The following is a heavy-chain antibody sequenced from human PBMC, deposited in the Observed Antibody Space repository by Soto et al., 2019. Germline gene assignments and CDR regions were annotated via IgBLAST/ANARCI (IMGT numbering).Heavy chain of an antibody. CDR1: GGSISSGGYS. CDR2: IYHSGST. V-gene: IGHV4-30-2*01. J-gene: IGHJ5*02. CDR3: ARLPGP. Sequence: SETLSLTCAVSGGSISSGGYSWSWIRQPPGKGLEWIGYIYHSGSTYYNPSLKSRATISVDRSKNQFSLKLSSVTAADTAVYYCARLPGPWGQGTLVTVSS.